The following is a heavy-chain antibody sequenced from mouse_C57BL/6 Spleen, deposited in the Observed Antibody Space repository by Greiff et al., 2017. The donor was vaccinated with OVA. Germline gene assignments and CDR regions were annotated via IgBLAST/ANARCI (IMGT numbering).Heavy chain of an antibody. J-gene: IGHJ4*01. CDR2: IDPSDSYT. Sequence: QVQLQQSGAELVMPGASVKLSCKASGYTFTSYWMHWVKQRPGQGLEWIGEIDPSDSYTNYHQKFKGKSTLTVDKSSSTAYLQLSSLTSEDSAVYYCARSRGLSRGAMDYWGQGTSVTVSS. V-gene: IGHV1-69*01. D-gene: IGHD6-1*01. CDR1: GYTFTSYW. CDR3: ARSRGLSRGAMDY.